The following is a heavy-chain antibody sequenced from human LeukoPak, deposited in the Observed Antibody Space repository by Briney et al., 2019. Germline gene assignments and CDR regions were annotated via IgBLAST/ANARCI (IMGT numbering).Heavy chain of an antibody. Sequence: GRSLRLSRAVSGFTFDSYSMTWVREAPGKGLEGVSYISSSGSTIDYADSVKGRFTIPRDNAKNSLYLQMNGLRAEDTAVYYCASSIPAGNRRWGQGTLVAVSS. CDR1: GFTFDSYS. CDR3: ASSIPAGNRR. CDR2: ISSSGSTI. V-gene: IGHV3-48*04. J-gene: IGHJ4*02. D-gene: IGHD2-2*01.